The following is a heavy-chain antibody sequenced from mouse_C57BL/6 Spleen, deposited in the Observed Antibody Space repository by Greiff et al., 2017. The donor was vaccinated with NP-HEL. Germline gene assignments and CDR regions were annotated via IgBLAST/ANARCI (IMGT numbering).Heavy chain of an antibody. D-gene: IGHD1-1*01. CDR3: VRTGVYDGYFDV. Sequence: EVQRVESGGGLVQPKGSLKLSCAASGFSFNTYAMNWVRQAPGKGLEWVARIRSKSNNYATYYADSVKDRFTISRDDSESMLYLQMNNLKTEDTAMYYCVRTGVYDGYFDVWGTGTTVTVSS. J-gene: IGHJ1*03. CDR1: GFSFNTYA. CDR2: IRSKSNNYAT. V-gene: IGHV10-1*01.